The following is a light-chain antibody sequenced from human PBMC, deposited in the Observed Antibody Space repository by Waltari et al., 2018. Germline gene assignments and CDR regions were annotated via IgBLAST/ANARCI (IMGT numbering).Light chain of an antibody. Sequence: QSVLTQPPSASGTPGQRVTISCSGSRSNIGSNYVYWYQQVPGTAPKLLIDRNNQRPSGVPDRFSGSKSCTSAALASSGLRSEDEVDYYCAAWDDSLSGRVFGGGTKVTVL. J-gene: IGLJ3*02. CDR1: RSNIGSNY. V-gene: IGLV1-47*01. CDR3: AAWDDSLSGRV. CDR2: RNN.